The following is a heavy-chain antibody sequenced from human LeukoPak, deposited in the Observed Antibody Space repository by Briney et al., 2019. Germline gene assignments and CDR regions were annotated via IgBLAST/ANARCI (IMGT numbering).Heavy chain of an antibody. J-gene: IGHJ4*02. CDR3: ARNSPFDY. CDR2: IYHSGST. Sequence: SETLSLTCTVSGYSISSGYYWGWIRQPPGKGLEWIGGIYHSGSTYYNPSLKSRVAISVDTSKNQFSLKLSSVTAADTAVYYCARNSPFDYWGQGTLVTVSS. D-gene: IGHD2-21*01. CDR1: GYSISSGYY. V-gene: IGHV4-38-2*02.